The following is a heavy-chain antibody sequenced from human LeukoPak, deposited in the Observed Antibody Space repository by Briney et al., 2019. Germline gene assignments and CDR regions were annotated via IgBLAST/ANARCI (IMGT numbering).Heavy chain of an antibody. CDR1: GYTFTGYY. V-gene: IGHV1-69*13. CDR2: IIPIFGTA. D-gene: IGHD3-10*01. Sequence: SVKVSCKASGYTFTGYYMHWVRQAPGQRLEWMGGIIPIFGTANYAQKFQGRVTITADESTSTAYMELSSLRSEDTAVYYCARDSGYYGSGSYFYYFGYWGQGTLVTVSS. J-gene: IGHJ4*02. CDR3: ARDSGYYGSGSYFYYFGY.